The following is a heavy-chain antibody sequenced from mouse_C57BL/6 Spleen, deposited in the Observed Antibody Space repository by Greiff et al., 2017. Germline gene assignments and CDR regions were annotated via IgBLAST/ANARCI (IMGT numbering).Heavy chain of an antibody. CDR2: IYPGDGDT. J-gene: IGHJ3*01. V-gene: IGHV1-82*01. D-gene: IGHD1-1*01. CDR1: GYAFSSSW. CDR3: ASSGYYGSSAPFAY. Sequence: QVQLQQSGPELVKPGASVKISCKASGYAFSSSWMNWVKQRPGKGLEWIGRIYPGDGDTNYNGKFKGKATLTAAKSSSTAYMQISSLTSEDSAFYFCASSGYYGSSAPFAYWGQGTLVPASA.